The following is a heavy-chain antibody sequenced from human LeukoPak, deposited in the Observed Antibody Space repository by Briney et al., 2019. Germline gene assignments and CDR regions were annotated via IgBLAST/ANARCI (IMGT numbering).Heavy chain of an antibody. CDR3: ASLIVGATSPDY. CDR2: IIPIFGTA. CDR1: GGTFSSYA. D-gene: IGHD1-26*01. Sequence: GASVKVSCKASGGTFSSYAISWVRQAPGQGLEWMGGIIPIFGTANYAQKFQGRVTITADESTSTAYMELSSLRSEDTAVYYCASLIVGATSPDYWGQGTLVTVSS. V-gene: IGHV1-69*13. J-gene: IGHJ4*02.